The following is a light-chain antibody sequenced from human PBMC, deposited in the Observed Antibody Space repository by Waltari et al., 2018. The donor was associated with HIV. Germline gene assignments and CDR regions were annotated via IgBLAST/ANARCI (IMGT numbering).Light chain of an antibody. J-gene: IGKJ2*01. CDR3: MQALQTPPT. Sequence: IVMTQSPLSLPVTPGEPASISCSSSQSLLHSNGYNFLDWYLQKLGQSPQLLIYLGSNRASGVPDRFSGSGSGTDFTLNISRMEAEDVGVYYCMQALQTPPTFGQGTKLEIK. CDR2: LGS. V-gene: IGKV2-28*01. CDR1: QSLLHSNGYNF.